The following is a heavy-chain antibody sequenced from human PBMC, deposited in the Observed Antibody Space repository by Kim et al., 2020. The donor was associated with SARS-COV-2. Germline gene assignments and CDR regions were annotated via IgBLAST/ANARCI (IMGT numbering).Heavy chain of an antibody. CDR2: IYHSGST. D-gene: IGHD6-19*01. CDR3: ARVLVAVAGYNWFDP. J-gene: IGHJ5*02. Sequence: SETLSLTCTVSGYSISSGYYWGWIRQPPGKGLEWIGSIYHSGSTYYNPSLKSRVTISVDTSKNQFSLKLSSVTAADTAVYYCARVLVAVAGYNWFDPWGQGTLVTVSS. CDR1: GYSISSGYY. V-gene: IGHV4-38-2*02.